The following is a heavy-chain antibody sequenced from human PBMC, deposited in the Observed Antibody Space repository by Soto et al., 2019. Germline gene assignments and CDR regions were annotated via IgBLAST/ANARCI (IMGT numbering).Heavy chain of an antibody. Sequence: SVKVSCKASGYTFTSYDISWVRQAPGQGLECMGGIIPIFGTANYAQKFQGRVTITADESTSTAYMELSSLRSEDTAVYYGVGGSYYNWFDPWGQGTMVTVSS. CDR2: IIPIFGTA. CDR3: VGGSYYNWFDP. V-gene: IGHV1-69*13. CDR1: GYTFTSYD. D-gene: IGHD1-26*01. J-gene: IGHJ5*02.